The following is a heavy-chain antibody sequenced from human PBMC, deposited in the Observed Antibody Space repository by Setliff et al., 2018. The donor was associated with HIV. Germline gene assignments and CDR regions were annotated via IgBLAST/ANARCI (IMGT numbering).Heavy chain of an antibody. D-gene: IGHD4-17*01. CDR3: ARHRKDDYFLTAYFDS. J-gene: IGHJ4*02. CDR1: GDSINSSNSYY. Sequence: SETLSLTCTVSGDSINSSNSYYWGWIRQPPGKGLEWIGSISYTGNAYNTPSLKSRVTISVDTSKNQFSLTLTSVTATDTAVYYCARHRKDDYFLTAYFDSLGQGALVTVSS. CDR2: ISYTGNA. V-gene: IGHV4-39*01.